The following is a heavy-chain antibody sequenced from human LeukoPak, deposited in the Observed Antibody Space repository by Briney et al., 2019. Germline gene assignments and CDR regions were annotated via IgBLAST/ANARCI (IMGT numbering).Heavy chain of an antibody. CDR3: ARLYSSGNAFDI. J-gene: IGHJ3*02. CDR1: GFTFSSYA. D-gene: IGHD6-19*01. CDR2: INPSGGST. Sequence: PGGSLRLSCAASGFTFSSYAINWVRQAPGKGLEWVSAINPSGGSTYYADSVKGRFTISRDNSKNTLYLQMNSLRAEDTAVYYCARLYSSGNAFDIWGQGTMVTVSS. V-gene: IGHV3-23*01.